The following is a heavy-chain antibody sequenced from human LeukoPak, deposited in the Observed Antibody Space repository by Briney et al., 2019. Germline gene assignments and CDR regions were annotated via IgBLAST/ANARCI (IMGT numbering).Heavy chain of an antibody. Sequence: SETLSLTCSVSGGSVITYYWSWIRQPPGKGLVWIGYIYTSGGTNHNPSLKSRVTISVDTSKNQFSLKLTSVTAADTAVYYCARHLHNQPSPSFDPWGQGTLVTVSS. D-gene: IGHD1-1*01. J-gene: IGHJ5*02. V-gene: IGHV4-4*09. CDR1: GGSVITYY. CDR3: ARHLHNQPSPSFDP. CDR2: IYTSGGT.